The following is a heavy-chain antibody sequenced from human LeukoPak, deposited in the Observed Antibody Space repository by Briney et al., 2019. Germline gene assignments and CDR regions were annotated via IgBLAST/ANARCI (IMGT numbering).Heavy chain of an antibody. CDR3: ARDYYYGSGSYLK. CDR2: IKPDGSEK. CDR1: GFTSTNFW. D-gene: IGHD3-10*01. Sequence: GGSLRLSCAASGFTSTNFWMSWVRQAPGKGLEWVANIKPDGSEKYYVDSVKGRFTISRDNAKNSLYLQMNSLRAEETAVYYCARDYYYGSGSYLKWGQGTLVTVSS. J-gene: IGHJ4*02. V-gene: IGHV3-7*01.